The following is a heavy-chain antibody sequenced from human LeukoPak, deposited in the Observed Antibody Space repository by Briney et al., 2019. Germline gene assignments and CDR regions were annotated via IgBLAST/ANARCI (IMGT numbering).Heavy chain of an antibody. CDR3: AKESSLLRYFDWFNPPDY. Sequence: GGSLRLSCATSGFTFSSYGMHWVRQAPGKGLEWVAVISYDGSNKYYADSVKGRFTISRDNSKNTLYLQMNSLRAEDTAVYYCAKESSLLRYFDWFNPPDYWGQGTLVTVSS. CDR1: GFTFSSYG. D-gene: IGHD3-9*01. J-gene: IGHJ4*02. CDR2: ISYDGSNK. V-gene: IGHV3-30*18.